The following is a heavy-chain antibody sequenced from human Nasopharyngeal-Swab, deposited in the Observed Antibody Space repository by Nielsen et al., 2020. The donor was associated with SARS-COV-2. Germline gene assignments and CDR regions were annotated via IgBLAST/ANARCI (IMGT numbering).Heavy chain of an antibody. CDR2: IRGSGGST. CDR1: GFTFSSYA. J-gene: IGHJ3*02. CDR3: AIRGRSMGVTAFDI. D-gene: IGHD2/OR15-2a*01. V-gene: IGHV3-23*01. Sequence: GESLKISCAASGFTFSSYAMSWVRQAPGKGLEWVSAIRGSGGSTYYADSVKGRFTISRDNSKSTLHLQMNSLRAEDTAVYYCAIRGRSMGVTAFDIWGQGTMVTVSS.